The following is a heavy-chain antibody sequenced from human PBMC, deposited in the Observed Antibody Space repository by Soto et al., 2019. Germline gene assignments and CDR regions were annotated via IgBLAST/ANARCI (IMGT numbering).Heavy chain of an antibody. Sequence: PGQSRTISWPLSAYNFSTFWISWARQLPGNGLEWMGRINPSDPYTFYSPSFQGQVTLSADRSVNTAYLQWSSLRATDTATFYCARHFCRGTSCYKDYYNGMDAWGQGTAVTVSS. CDR3: ARHFCRGTSCYKDYYNGMDA. D-gene: IGHD2-2*02. J-gene: IGHJ6*02. CDR1: AYNFSTFW. V-gene: IGHV5-10-1*04. CDR2: INPSDPYT.